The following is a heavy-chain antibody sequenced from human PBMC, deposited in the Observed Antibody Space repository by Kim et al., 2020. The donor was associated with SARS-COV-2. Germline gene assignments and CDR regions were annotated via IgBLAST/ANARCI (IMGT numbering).Heavy chain of an antibody. CDR1: GGSISSYY. J-gene: IGHJ4*02. V-gene: IGHV4-59*01. D-gene: IGHD1-26*01. Sequence: SETLSLTCTVSGGSISSYYWSWIRQPPGKGLEWIGYIYYSGSTNYNPSLKSRVTISVDTSKNQFSLKLSSVTAADTAVYYCATGPERGIVGATILFVYWGQGTLVTVSS. CDR2: IYYSGST. CDR3: ATGPERGIVGATILFVY.